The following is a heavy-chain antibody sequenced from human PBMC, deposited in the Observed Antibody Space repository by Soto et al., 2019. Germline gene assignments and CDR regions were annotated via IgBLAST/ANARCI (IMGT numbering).Heavy chain of an antibody. V-gene: IGHV5-51*01. CDR1: GYSFTSYW. D-gene: IGHD3-9*01. CDR2: IYPGDSDT. CDR3: ASPTSYYDILTGTWYYGMDV. Sequence: PGESLKLSCKGSGYSFTSYWIGWVRQMPGKGLEWMGIIYPGDSDTRYSPSFQGQVTISADKSISTAYLQWSSLKASDTAMYYCASPTSYYDILTGTWYYGMDVWGQGTTVTVSS. J-gene: IGHJ6*02.